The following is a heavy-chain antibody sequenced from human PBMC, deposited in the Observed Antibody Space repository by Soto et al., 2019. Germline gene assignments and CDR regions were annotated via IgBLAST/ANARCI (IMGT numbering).Heavy chain of an antibody. CDR2: ISAYNGNT. CDR3: ARGVMVRGVMTYYYGMDV. J-gene: IGHJ6*02. Sequence: ASVKVSCKASGYTFTSYGISWVRQAPGQGLEWMGWISAYNGNTNYAQKLQGRVTMTTDTSTSTAYMELRSLRSDDTAVYYCARGVMVRGVMTYYYGMDVWGQGTTVTV. V-gene: IGHV1-18*04. CDR1: GYTFTSYG. D-gene: IGHD3-10*01.